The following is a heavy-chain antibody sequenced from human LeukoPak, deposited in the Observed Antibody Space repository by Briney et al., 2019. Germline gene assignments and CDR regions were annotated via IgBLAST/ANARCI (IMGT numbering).Heavy chain of an antibody. J-gene: IGHJ5*02. D-gene: IGHD6-19*01. CDR1: GFTFSSYA. CDR2: ISWNSGSI. Sequence: SGGSLRLSCAASGFTFSSYAMSWVRQAPGKGLEWVSGISWNSGSIGYADSVKGRFTMSRENAKNSLHLQMSSLRAGDTAVYYCARAVAGTHWLDPWGQGTLVTVSS. V-gene: IGHV3-9*01. CDR3: ARAVAGTHWLDP.